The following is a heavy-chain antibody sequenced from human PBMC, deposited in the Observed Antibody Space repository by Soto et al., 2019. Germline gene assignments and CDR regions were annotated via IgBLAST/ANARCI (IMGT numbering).Heavy chain of an antibody. D-gene: IGHD4-17*01. CDR3: AKDSKEGATVTTSAVDY. J-gene: IGHJ4*02. CDR2: ISWNSGSI. Sequence: EVQLVESGGGLVQPGRSLRLSCAASGFTFDDYAMHWVRQAPGKGLEWVSGISWNSGSIGYADSVKGRFTISRDNAKNSLYLQMNSLRAEDTALYYCAKDSKEGATVTTSAVDYWGQGTLVTVSS. V-gene: IGHV3-9*01. CDR1: GFTFDDYA.